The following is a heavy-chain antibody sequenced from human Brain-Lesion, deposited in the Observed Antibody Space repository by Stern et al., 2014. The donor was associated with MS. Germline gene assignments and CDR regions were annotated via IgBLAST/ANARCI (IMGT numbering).Heavy chain of an antibody. CDR3: ARDKEDTNMAFRYFDN. D-gene: IGHD5-18*01. CDR2: IYTHGST. Sequence: QVQLVESGPGLVKPSQTLSLTCTVSGGSVGSGSYDWSWIRQPAGKGLEWIGRIYTHGSTYYNPSLKSRVSLSIDTSKNQFSLKLPSVTAADTAVYYCARDKEDTNMAFRYFDNWGQGTLVTVSS. V-gene: IGHV4-61*02. CDR1: GGSVGSGSYD. J-gene: IGHJ4*02.